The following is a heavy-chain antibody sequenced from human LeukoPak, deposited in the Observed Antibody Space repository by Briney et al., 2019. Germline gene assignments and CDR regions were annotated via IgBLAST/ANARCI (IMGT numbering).Heavy chain of an antibody. J-gene: IGHJ4*02. V-gene: IGHV3-48*02. CDR3: ARDYGDYGEYFDY. Sequence: GGSLRRSCAVSGFTFSSYNINWVRQAPGKGLKWVSYISSGGNTIDYADSVKGRFTISRDSAKISVYLQMNSLRDEDTAVYYCARDYGDYGEYFDYWGQGTLVTVSS. CDR1: GFTFSSYN. CDR2: ISSGGNTI. D-gene: IGHD4-17*01.